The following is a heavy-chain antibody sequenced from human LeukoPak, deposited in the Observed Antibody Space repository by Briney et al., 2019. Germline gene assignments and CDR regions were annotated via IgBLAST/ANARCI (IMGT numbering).Heavy chain of an antibody. D-gene: IGHD4-17*01. J-gene: IGHJ4*02. CDR2: ISSSSSTI. V-gene: IGHV3-48*01. CDR3: ARGGTVTTDPFDY. Sequence: GRSLRLSCAASGFTFSSYSMNWVRQAPGKGLEWVSYISSSSSTIYYADSVKGRFTISGDNAKNSLYLQMNSLRAEDTAVYYCARGGTVTTDPFDYWGQGTLVTVSS. CDR1: GFTFSSYS.